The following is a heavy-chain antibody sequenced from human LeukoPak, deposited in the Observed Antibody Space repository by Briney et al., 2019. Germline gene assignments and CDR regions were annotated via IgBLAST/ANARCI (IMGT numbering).Heavy chain of an antibody. CDR1: GFSFRSYV. V-gene: IGHV3-33*06. CDR2: IWFDGTYT. Sequence: PGGSLRLSCAASGFSFRSYVMHWARQAPGKGLEWVALIWFDGTYTYYADSVKGRFTISRDNAENTLYPQMNSLRAEDTAVYYCGKGNSGSYYDAFDIWGHGTMVTVSS. CDR3: GKGNSGSYYDAFDI. D-gene: IGHD1-26*01. J-gene: IGHJ3*02.